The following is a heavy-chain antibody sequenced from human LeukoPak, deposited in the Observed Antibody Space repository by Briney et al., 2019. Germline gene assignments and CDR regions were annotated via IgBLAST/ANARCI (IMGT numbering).Heavy chain of an antibody. CDR2: IFYSGST. V-gene: IGHV4-39*06. D-gene: IGHD6-13*01. CDR3: ARNLIPEQLVLNF. J-gene: IGHJ4*02. Sequence: SETLSLTCTVSGGSISRSAHYWGWIRQPPGKGLEWIGDIFYSGSTYYSPSLKSRVTISVDTSKNQFTLNLKSVTPEDTAVYYCARNLIPEQLVLNFWGQGTLVTVSS. CDR1: GGSISRSAHY.